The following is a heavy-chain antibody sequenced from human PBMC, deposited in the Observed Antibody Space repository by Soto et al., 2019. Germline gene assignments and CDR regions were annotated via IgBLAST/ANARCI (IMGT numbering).Heavy chain of an antibody. J-gene: IGHJ4*02. D-gene: IGHD3-22*01. CDR1: GFTFSSFA. Sequence: PGGSLRLSCGASGFTFSSFALSWVRQAPGEGLEGVSAISSSGGGTDYADSVKGRFIVSRDNPKNTLYLQMNSLRAEDTAVYYCAGIGYSSQDYWGQGTLVTVSS. V-gene: IGHV3-23*01. CDR3: AGIGYSSQDY. CDR2: ISSSGGGT.